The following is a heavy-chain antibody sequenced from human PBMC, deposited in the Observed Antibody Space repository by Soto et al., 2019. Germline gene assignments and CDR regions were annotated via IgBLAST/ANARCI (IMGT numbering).Heavy chain of an antibody. V-gene: IGHV1-18*01. J-gene: IGHJ4*02. CDR1: GYVFSGYG. CDR2: ISAYNGNK. Sequence: ASVKVSCKAYGYVFSGYGINLVRQVPGQGLEWMGWISAYNGNKNYAQKFQGRVTMTTDTSTSTAYLEVRSLRSDDTAVYYCARDLDGSGSYFTDFWGQGSLVTVSS. D-gene: IGHD3-10*01. CDR3: ARDLDGSGSYFTDF.